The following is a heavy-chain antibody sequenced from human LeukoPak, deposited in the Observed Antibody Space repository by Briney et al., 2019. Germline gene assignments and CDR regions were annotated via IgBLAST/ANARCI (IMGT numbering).Heavy chain of an antibody. CDR3: AKDREWVFDI. CDR2: IGYEGSNK. Sequence: GGSLRLSCAASGVTFSTYGTHWVRQAPGKGLEWVAFIGYEGSNKYYADSVKGRFTISRDKSKNTVYLQMNSLRTEDTAVYYCAKDREWVFDIWGQGKMVTVSS. J-gene: IGHJ3*02. D-gene: IGHD2-8*01. V-gene: IGHV3-30*02. CDR1: GVTFSTYG.